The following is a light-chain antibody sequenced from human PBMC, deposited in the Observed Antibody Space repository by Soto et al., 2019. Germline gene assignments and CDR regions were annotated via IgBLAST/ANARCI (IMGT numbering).Light chain of an antibody. CDR3: QQYGSSPT. CDR2: GAS. CDR1: QSVSSSY. J-gene: IGKJ4*01. Sequence: EILLTQSPGTLSLSLGERSTLXXRASQSVSSSYLAWYQQKPGQAPXLLIYGASSRATGIPDRFSGSGSGTDFTLTISRLEPEDFAVYYCQQYGSSPTFGGGTKVDIK. V-gene: IGKV3-20*01.